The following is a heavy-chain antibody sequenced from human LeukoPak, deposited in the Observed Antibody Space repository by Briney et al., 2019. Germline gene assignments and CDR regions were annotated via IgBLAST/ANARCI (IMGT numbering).Heavy chain of an antibody. V-gene: IGHV3-30-3*01. Sequence: GGSLRLSCAASGFTFSSYAMHWVRQAPGKGLKWVAVISYDGSNKYYADSVKCRFTISRDNSKNTLYLQMNSLRAEDTAVYYFVRAEDGIRYFDWSPPFDYWGQGTLVTVSS. CDR3: VRAEDGIRYFDWSPPFDY. J-gene: IGHJ4*02. D-gene: IGHD3-9*01. CDR2: ISYDGSNK. CDR1: GFTFSSYA.